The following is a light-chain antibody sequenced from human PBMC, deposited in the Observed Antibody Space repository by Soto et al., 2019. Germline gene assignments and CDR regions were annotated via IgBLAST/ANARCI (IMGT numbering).Light chain of an antibody. CDR1: QSISSW. Sequence: DIQMTQSPSTLSASVGDRVTITCRASQSISSWLAWYQQKPGKAPKLLIYQASSLQSGVPSRFSGSGSGTEFTLPISSLQPGDFATYYCQSGVTFGGGTKVEIQ. CDR3: QSGVT. CDR2: QAS. V-gene: IGKV1-5*03. J-gene: IGKJ4*01.